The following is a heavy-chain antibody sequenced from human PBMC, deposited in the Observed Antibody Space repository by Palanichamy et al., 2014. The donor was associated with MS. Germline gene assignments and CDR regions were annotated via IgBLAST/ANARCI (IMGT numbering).Heavy chain of an antibody. CDR1: GGSISSYY. D-gene: IGHD2-21*01. CDR2: IYYSGST. Sequence: QVQLQESGPGLVKPSETLSLTCTVSGGSISSYYWSWIRQPPGKGLEWIGYIYYSGSTNYNPSLKSRVTISVDTSKNQFSLKLSSVTAADTAVYYCAREIGAFDIWGQGTMVTVSS. V-gene: IGHV4-59*01. J-gene: IGHJ3*02. CDR3: AREIGAFDI.